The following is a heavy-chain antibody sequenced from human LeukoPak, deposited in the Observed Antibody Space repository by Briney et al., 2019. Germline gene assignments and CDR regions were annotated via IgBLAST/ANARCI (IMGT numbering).Heavy chain of an antibody. V-gene: IGHV1-2*04. CDR1: GYTFTGYY. J-gene: IGHJ4*02. CDR3: ARDYHHRTQLRFGVALGY. CDR2: INPNSGGT. D-gene: IGHD2-2*01. Sequence: ASVKVSRMSSGYTFTGYYMHWVRPAPGQGLEWMGLINPNSGGTNYAQKFQGWVTMTRDTSISTAYMELSRLRSDDTAVYYCARDYHHRTQLRFGVALGYWGQGTLVTVSS.